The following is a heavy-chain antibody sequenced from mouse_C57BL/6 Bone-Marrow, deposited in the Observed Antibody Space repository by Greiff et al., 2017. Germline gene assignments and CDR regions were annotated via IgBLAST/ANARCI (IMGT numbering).Heavy chain of an antibody. Sequence: VQLQQSGPELVKPGASVKISCKASGYSFTGYYMNWVKQSPEKSLEWIGEINPSTGGTTYNQKFKAKATLTVDKSSSTAYMRLKSLTSEDSAVYYCAREDYSNYVGAMDYWGQGTSVTVSS. J-gene: IGHJ4*01. CDR3: AREDYSNYVGAMDY. D-gene: IGHD2-5*01. CDR2: INPSTGGT. V-gene: IGHV1-42*01. CDR1: GYSFTGYY.